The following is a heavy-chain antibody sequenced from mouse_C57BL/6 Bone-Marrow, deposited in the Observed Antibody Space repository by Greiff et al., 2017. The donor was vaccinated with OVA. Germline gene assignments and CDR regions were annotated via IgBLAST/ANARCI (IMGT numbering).Heavy chain of an antibody. CDR3: ARWPTTYAMDY. V-gene: IGHV1-26*01. CDR2: INPNNGGT. J-gene: IGHJ4*01. D-gene: IGHD1-1*01. Sequence: VQLKQSGPELVKPGASVKISCKASGYTFTDYYMNWVKQSHGKSLEWIGDINPNNGGTSYNQKFKGKATLTVDKSSSTAYMELRSLTSEDSAVYYCARWPTTYAMDYWGQGTSVTVSS. CDR1: GYTFTDYY.